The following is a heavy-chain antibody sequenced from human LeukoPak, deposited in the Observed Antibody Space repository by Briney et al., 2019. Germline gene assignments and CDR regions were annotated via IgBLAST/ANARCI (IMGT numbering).Heavy chain of an antibody. CDR1: GDSISSNS. CDR2: ISTSGST. D-gene: IGHD6-13*01. Sequence: SEILSLTCTVSGDSISSNSWTWIRQPAGEGLEWIGRISTSGSTYYNPSLKSRVTMSIDTSKNQFSLRLSSVTAADTAMYYCARGSSWFHYWGQGTLVTVSS. CDR3: ARGSSWFHY. J-gene: IGHJ4*02. V-gene: IGHV4-4*07.